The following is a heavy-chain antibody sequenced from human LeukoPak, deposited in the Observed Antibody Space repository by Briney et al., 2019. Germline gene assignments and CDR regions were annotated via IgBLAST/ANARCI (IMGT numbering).Heavy chain of an antibody. CDR3: ARDPAGIQLWSLNWFDP. V-gene: IGHV1-69*04. J-gene: IGHJ5*02. CDR2: IIPILGIA. D-gene: IGHD5-18*01. CDR1: GGTFSSYA. Sequence: ASVKVSCKASGGTFSSYAISWVRQAPGQGLEWMGRIIPILGIANCAQKFQGRVTITADKSTSTAYMELSSLRSEDTAVYYCARDPAGIQLWSLNWFDPWGQGTLVTVSS.